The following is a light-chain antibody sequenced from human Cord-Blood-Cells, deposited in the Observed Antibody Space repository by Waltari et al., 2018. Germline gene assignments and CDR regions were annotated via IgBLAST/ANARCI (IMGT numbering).Light chain of an antibody. CDR1: SSDVGGYNY. Sequence: QSAMTPPASVSGSPGQSITLSCTGTSSDVGGYNYVYWYRQPPGIAPKLMIYDVSTRPSGVSNRFAGSKSGNTASLTISGIQAEDEADYNCSSYTSSSTVVFGGGTKLTVL. CDR3: SSYTSSSTVV. CDR2: DVS. J-gene: IGLJ2*01. V-gene: IGLV2-14*01.